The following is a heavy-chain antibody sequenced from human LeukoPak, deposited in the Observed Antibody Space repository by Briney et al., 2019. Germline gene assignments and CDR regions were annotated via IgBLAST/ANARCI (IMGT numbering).Heavy chain of an antibody. J-gene: IGHJ4*02. Sequence: GGSLRLSCAASGFTVSSNYMSGVRQAPGKGLEWVSAIYSGGSTYYADSVKGRFTIYRDNSKNTRYLQMNSLRAEHTAVYYCARGGGSSSWYGNDYWGQGNLVTVSS. D-gene: IGHD6-13*01. CDR1: GFTVSSNY. CDR2: IYSGGST. V-gene: IGHV3-66*01. CDR3: ARGGGSSSWYGNDY.